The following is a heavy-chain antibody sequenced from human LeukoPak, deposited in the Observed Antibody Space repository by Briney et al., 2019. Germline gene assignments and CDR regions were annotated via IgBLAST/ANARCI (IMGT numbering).Heavy chain of an antibody. Sequence: SQTLSLTCTVSGGSITSGTFSWSWIRQPAGRGLEWIGRIYSSGITNYNPSLKSRVTISVDTSKNQFSLKLSSVTDADTAVYYCARGGITVAGTGNWFDPWGQGTLVTVSS. D-gene: IGHD6-19*01. V-gene: IGHV4-61*02. CDR1: GGSITSGTFS. J-gene: IGHJ5*02. CDR2: IYSSGIT. CDR3: ARGGITVAGTGNWFDP.